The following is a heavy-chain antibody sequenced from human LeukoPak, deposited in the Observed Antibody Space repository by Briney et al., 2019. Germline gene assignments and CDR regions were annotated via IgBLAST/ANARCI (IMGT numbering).Heavy chain of an antibody. V-gene: IGHV3-7*01. CDR3: ARSSWDY. CDR1: GFTFSSDW. D-gene: IGHD6-6*01. CDR2: IKQDGSEK. Sequence: PGGSLRLSCAASGFTFSSDWMSWVRQAPGKGLEWVANIKQDGSEKNYVDSVKGRFTISRDNAKNSLYLQMNSLRAEDTAVYYCARSSWDYWGQGTLVTVSS. J-gene: IGHJ4*02.